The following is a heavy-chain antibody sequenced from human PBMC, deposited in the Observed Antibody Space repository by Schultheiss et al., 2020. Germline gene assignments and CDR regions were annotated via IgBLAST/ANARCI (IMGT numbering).Heavy chain of an antibody. CDR3: ARAKGMIGGENYYYYGMDV. D-gene: IGHD3-22*01. J-gene: IGHJ6*02. CDR2: IYTSGST. Sequence: SQTLSLTCTVSGGSISSYYWSWIRQPAGKGLEWIGRIYTSGSTNYNPSLKSRVTMSVNTSKNQFSLKLSSVTAADTAVYYCARAKGMIGGENYYYYGMDVWGQGTTVTVSS. V-gene: IGHV4-4*07. CDR1: GGSISSYY.